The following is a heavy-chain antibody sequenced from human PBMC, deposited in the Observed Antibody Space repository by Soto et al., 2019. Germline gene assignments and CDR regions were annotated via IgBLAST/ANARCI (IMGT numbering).Heavy chain of an antibody. CDR1: GFTFRNFG. CDR2: IWYDGSNK. Sequence: QVRLVESGGGVVQPGRSLRLSGSASGFTFRNFGFHWVREAPGKGLEWVALIWYDGSNKYYAESLKGRVSISRDNSKNTLYLEMKSLRFEDTAVYYCARDGDIQGGPPPKNYAMDVWGQGTTVTVSS. J-gene: IGHJ6*02. D-gene: IGHD5-12*01. V-gene: IGHV3-33*08. CDR3: ARDGDIQGGPPPKNYAMDV.